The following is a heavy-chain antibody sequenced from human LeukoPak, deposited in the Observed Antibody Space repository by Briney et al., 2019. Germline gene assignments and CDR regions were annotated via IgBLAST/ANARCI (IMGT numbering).Heavy chain of an antibody. V-gene: IGHV3-48*02. CDR2: ISQSSSTT. J-gene: IGHJ5*02. CDR3: ATDGMSDDNGNWFDP. Sequence: GGYLRLSCAASGFTFSSYSMNWDRQAPGRGLEWISYISQSSSTTYYADSVKGRFTISRDNAKNSLYLQMNSLRDEDTAVYYCATDGMSDDNGNWFDPSGHGTLGTLSS. D-gene: IGHD1-1*01. CDR1: GFTFSSYS.